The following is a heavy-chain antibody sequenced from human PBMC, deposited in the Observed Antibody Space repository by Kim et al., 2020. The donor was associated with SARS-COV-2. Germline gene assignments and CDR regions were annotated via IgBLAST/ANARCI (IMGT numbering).Heavy chain of an antibody. V-gene: IGHV4-34*01. CDR1: GGSFSGYY. D-gene: IGHD6-19*01. CDR3: ARGTRQWLSRHYYYYMDV. Sequence: SETLSLTCAVYGGSFSGYYWSWIRQPPGKGLEWIGEINHSGSTNYNPSLKSRVTISVDTSKNQFSLKLSSVTAADTAVYYCARGTRQWLSRHYYYYMDVWGKGTTVTSP. CDR2: INHSGST. J-gene: IGHJ6*03.